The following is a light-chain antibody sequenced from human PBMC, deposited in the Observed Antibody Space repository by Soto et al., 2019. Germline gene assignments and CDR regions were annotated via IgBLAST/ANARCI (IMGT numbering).Light chain of an antibody. Sequence: QSALTQPASVSGSPGQSITISCTGTSSDVGGYNYVSWYQQHPGRAPNLMIYEVSNRPSGVSNRFSGSKSGNTASLTISGLQAEDEADCYCSSYTTSRDVVFGGGTKLTVL. J-gene: IGLJ2*01. V-gene: IGLV2-14*01. CDR3: SSYTTSRDVV. CDR2: EVS. CDR1: SSDVGGYNY.